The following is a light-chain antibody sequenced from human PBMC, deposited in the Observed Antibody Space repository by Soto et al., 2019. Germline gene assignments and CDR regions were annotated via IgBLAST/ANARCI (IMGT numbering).Light chain of an antibody. V-gene: IGKV1-27*01. CDR3: QKYSSVPV. CDR2: AAS. J-gene: IGKJ3*01. Sequence: DIQMTQSPTSLSASVGDRVTITCRASQGIRNFVAWYQQKPGKAPKLLIYAASTLQSGVPSRFSGSGSGTDLTLTINGLQPEDVATYSCQKYSSVPVFGPGTKVEIK. CDR1: QGIRNF.